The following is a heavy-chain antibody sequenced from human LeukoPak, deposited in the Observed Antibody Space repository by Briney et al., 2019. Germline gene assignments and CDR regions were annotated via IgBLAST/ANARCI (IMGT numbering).Heavy chain of an antibody. Sequence: GGSLRLSCAASGFTFDVSAMNWVRQAPGKGLEGVSASGNAGDTHYADPVKGQLTISRDNSKKMLFLQMTSRRAEDTAVYYCAKKTPGNYPYDYWGQGTLVTVSP. CDR3: AKKTPGNYPYDY. CDR1: GFTFDVSA. J-gene: IGHJ4*02. CDR2: SGNAGDT. D-gene: IGHD3-22*01. V-gene: IGHV3-23*01.